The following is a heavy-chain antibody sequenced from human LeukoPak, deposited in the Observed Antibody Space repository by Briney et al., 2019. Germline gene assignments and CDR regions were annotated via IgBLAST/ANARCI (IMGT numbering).Heavy chain of an antibody. D-gene: IGHD6-19*01. Sequence: SETLSLTCAVYGGSFSGYYWSWIRQPPGKRLEWTGEINHSGSTNYNPSLKSRVTISVDTSKNQFSLKLSSVTAADTAVYYCAREQIRKWLVYGMDVWGQGTTVTVSS. CDR1: GGSFSGYY. J-gene: IGHJ6*02. CDR3: AREQIRKWLVYGMDV. V-gene: IGHV4-34*01. CDR2: INHSGST.